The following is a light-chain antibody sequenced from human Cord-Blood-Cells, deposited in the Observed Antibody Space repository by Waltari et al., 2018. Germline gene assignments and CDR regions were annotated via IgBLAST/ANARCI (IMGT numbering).Light chain of an antibody. CDR3: AAWDDSLNGWV. V-gene: IGLV1-44*01. CDR1: SSNIGSNT. J-gene: IGLJ3*02. CDR2: RNN. Sequence: QSVLTQPPSASGTPGQRVTISCSGSSSNIGSNTVNWYQQLPGTAPKLRIYRNNRRPAGVPDRFSGAKSGTSASLAISGLQAEDEADYYCAAWDDSLNGWVFGGGTKLTVL.